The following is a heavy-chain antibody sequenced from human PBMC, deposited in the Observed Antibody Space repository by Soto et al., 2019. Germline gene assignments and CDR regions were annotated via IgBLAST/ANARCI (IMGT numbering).Heavy chain of an antibody. CDR2: ISSSGIT. CDR3: ARHAPPHYESSTGHYYGMDV. V-gene: IGHV4-39*01. CDR1: GGSIRSSSDY. J-gene: IGHJ6*02. Sequence: SETLSLTCTVSGGSIRSSSDYWGWIRQPPGKGLEWIGSISSSGITNQNLSLMSRVTISVDTSKNQFSLKLSSVTAADTAVYYCARHAPPHYESSTGHYYGMDVRGQGXTVTVYS. D-gene: IGHD3-3*01.